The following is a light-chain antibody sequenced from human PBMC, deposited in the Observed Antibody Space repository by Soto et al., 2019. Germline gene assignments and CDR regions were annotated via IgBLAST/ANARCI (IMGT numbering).Light chain of an antibody. CDR1: QNIDNY. V-gene: IGKV1-39*01. J-gene: IGKJ2*01. CDR2: AAS. CDR3: QQTYNTPQT. Sequence: DIQMTQSPSSLSASVGDRVTITCRASQNIDNYLHWYQQKPGKAPKLLIYAASTLQSGVPSRFTGSGSGTDFTLTINSLQPEDFATYFCQQTYNTPQTFGQGTKVDIK.